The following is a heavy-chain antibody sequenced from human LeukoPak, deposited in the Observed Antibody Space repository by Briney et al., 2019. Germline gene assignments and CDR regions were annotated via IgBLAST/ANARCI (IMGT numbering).Heavy chain of an antibody. Sequence: ASVKVSCKASGYTFTSYGISWVRQAPGQGLEWMGWISAYNGNTNYAQKLQGRVTMTTDTSTSTAYMELRSLRSDDTAVYYCARDEYYYDSSGPYYRPGDAFDIWGQGTMVTVSS. CDR2: ISAYNGNT. V-gene: IGHV1-18*01. CDR1: GYTFTSYG. D-gene: IGHD3-22*01. CDR3: ARDEYYYDSSGPYYRPGDAFDI. J-gene: IGHJ3*02.